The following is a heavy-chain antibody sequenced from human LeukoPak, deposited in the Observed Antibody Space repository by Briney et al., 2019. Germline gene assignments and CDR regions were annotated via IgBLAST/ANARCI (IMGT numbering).Heavy chain of an antibody. CDR2: IGSSGSTI. CDR3: AKDQGSSWYYFDY. CDR1: GFTFSTYS. D-gene: IGHD6-13*01. V-gene: IGHV3-48*04. J-gene: IGHJ4*02. Sequence: PGGSLRLSCVASGFTFSTYSMNWVRQAPGKGLEWVSYIGSSGSTIYFADSVKGRFTVSRDNAKNSLYLQMNSLRAEDTAIYYCAKDQGSSWYYFDYWGQGTLVTVSS.